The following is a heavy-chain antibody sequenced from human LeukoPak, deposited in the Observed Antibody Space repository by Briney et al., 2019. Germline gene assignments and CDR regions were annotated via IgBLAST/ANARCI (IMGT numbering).Heavy chain of an antibody. CDR3: ARHSSGYLSYFDY. Sequence: SETLSLTCTVSGGSISSYHWSWIRQPPGKGLECVVYIYYSGSTNYNPSLKSRVTISLDTSKNQFSLKVSSVTAADTAVYYCARHSSGYLSYFDYWGQGTLVPVSS. V-gene: IGHV4-59*08. D-gene: IGHD3-22*01. CDR1: GGSISSYH. CDR2: IYYSGST. J-gene: IGHJ4*02.